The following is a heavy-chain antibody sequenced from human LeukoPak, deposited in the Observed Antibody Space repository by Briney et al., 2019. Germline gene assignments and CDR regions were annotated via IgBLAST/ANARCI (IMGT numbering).Heavy chain of an antibody. CDR1: GYSISTLSN. J-gene: IGHJ4*02. D-gene: IGHD3-22*01. V-gene: IGHV4-38-2*02. CDR3: AREKALMDHYDFSGYDWEY. Sequence: PSETLSLTCTVSGYSISTLSNWGWIRQSPGKGLEWVASIYHGGSTYYNPSLRRRVTISMDTSKNQISLTLTSVTAADTAVYYCAREKALMDHYDFSGYDWEYWGQGSLVTVSS. CDR2: IYHGGST.